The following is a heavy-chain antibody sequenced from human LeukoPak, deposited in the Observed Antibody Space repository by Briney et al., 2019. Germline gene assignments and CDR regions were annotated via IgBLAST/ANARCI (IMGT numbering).Heavy chain of an antibody. J-gene: IGHJ4*02. Sequence: GGSLRLSCAASGFTFSSYSMNWVRQAPGKGLEWVSSISSSSSYIYYADSVKGRFTISRDNAKNSLYLQMNSLRAEDTAVYYCARDYDFWSGYYQSGFDYWGQGTLVTVSS. V-gene: IGHV3-21*01. CDR2: ISSSSSYI. D-gene: IGHD3-3*01. CDR1: GFTFSSYS. CDR3: ARDYDFWSGYYQSGFDY.